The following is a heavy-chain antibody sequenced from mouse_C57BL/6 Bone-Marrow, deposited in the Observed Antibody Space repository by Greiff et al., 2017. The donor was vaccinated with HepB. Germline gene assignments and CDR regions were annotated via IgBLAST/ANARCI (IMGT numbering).Heavy chain of an antibody. D-gene: IGHD2-3*01. CDR3: ATNGWAYDSYSRGAMCY. CDR2: IWRGGST. V-gene: IGHV2-5*01. J-gene: IGHJ4*01. Sequence: QVQLQQSGPGLVQPSQSLSITCTVSGFSLTSYGVHWVRQSPGKGLEWLGVIWRGGSTNYNAAFMSRLSITKDNTKSQVFFKMNSLQAVETAIYSCATNGWAYDSYSRGAMCYCGQGDSVTVSP. CDR1: GFSLTSYG.